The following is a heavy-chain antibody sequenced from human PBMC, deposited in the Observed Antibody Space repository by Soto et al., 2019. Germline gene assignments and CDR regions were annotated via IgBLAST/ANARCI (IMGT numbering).Heavy chain of an antibody. Sequence: QVQLQESGPGLVKPSQTLSVTCTVSGGSISSGGSYWSWIRQHPGKGLEWIGYLHYSGTTYYNPSLKSQVTISIDTSKKQFSLKLSSVTAADSAVYYCARDRDSYGFHDYWGQGTLVTVSS. CDR2: LHYSGTT. J-gene: IGHJ4*02. D-gene: IGHD5-18*01. CDR3: ARDRDSYGFHDY. CDR1: GGSISSGGSY. V-gene: IGHV4-31*01.